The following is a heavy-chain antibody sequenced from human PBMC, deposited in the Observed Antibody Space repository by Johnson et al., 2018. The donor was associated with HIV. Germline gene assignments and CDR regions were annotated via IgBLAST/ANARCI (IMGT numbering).Heavy chain of an antibody. CDR3: VKDMAPSMVSGNDAFDI. V-gene: IGHV3-7*03. J-gene: IGHJ3*02. CDR1: GFTFDDYT. CDR2: IKQDGREK. D-gene: IGHD3-10*01. Sequence: EQLVESGGGLVQPGGSLRLSCAASGFTFDDYTMHWVRQAPGKGLEWVANIKQDGREKYYVDSVPRRFPIPRDNARKSLYLQMNSLRTEDTAFYYCVKDMAPSMVSGNDAFDIWGQGTMVTVSS.